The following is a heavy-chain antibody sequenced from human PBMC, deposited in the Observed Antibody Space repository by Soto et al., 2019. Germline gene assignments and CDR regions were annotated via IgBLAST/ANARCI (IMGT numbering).Heavy chain of an antibody. CDR1: GFTFSSYA. Sequence: QVELVESGGDVVQPGMSLRHSCVATGFTFSSYAMHWVRQAPGKGLEWVAVISYDGSHKYYADSVQGRSTISRDNSDNALYLQMNSLRGEDTAVYYCAREVVAPPDYYYGMDVWGQGTTVTVSS. J-gene: IGHJ6*02. D-gene: IGHD2-2*01. V-gene: IGHV3-30-3*01. CDR2: ISYDGSHK. CDR3: AREVVAPPDYYYGMDV.